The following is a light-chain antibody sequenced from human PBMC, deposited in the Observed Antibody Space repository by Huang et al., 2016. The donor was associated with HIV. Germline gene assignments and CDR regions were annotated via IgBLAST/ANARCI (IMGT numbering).Light chain of an antibody. V-gene: IGKV3-20*01. CDR2: GTS. CDR3: QQYDSSPIFT. J-gene: IGKJ3*01. CDR1: QSVSSKY. Sequence: EIVLTQSPGTVSLSPGERATLSCRASQSVSSKYLAWYQQKPGQAPRLLFYGTSYRATGIPDRFSGSGSGTDFTLTISRLEPEDFAVYYCQQYDSSPIFTFGPGTKVDIK.